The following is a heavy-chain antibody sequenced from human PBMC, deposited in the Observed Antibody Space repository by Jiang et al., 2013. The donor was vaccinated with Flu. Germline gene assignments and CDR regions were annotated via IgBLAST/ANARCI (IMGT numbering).Heavy chain of an antibody. J-gene: IGHJ6*02. CDR1: GFTFSSYG. CDR2: ISYDGSNK. Sequence: QLVESGGGVVQPGRSLRLSCAASGFTFSSYGMHWVRQAPGKGLEWVAVISYDGSNKYYADSVKGRFTISRDNSKNTLYLQMNSLRAEDTAVYYCANYGAHPGPPNYYYYGMDVWGQGTTVTVSS. CDR3: ANYGAHPGPPNYYYYGMDV. V-gene: IGHV3-30*18. D-gene: IGHD4-17*01.